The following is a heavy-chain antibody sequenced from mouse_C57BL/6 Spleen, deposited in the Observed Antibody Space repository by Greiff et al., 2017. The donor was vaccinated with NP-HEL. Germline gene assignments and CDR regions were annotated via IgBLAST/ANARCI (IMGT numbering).Heavy chain of an antibody. J-gene: IGHJ2*01. CDR2: IYPRSGNT. Sequence: VQLQQSGAELARPGASVKLSCKASGYTFTSYGISWVKQRTGQGLEWIGEIYPRSGNTYYNEKFKGKATLTADKSSSTAYMELRSLTSEDSAVYFCARRYYYGSSSGYFDYWGQGTTLTVSS. CDR1: GYTFTSYG. V-gene: IGHV1-81*01. CDR3: ARRYYYGSSSGYFDY. D-gene: IGHD1-1*01.